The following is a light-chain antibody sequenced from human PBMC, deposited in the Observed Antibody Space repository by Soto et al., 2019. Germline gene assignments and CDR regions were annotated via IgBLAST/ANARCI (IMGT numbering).Light chain of an antibody. CDR2: KVS. J-gene: IGKJ1*01. V-gene: IGKV1-5*03. Sequence: DIQMTQSPSTLSASVGDRVVITCRASRTVSTWLAWYQQKPGKAPKLLISKVSTLESGVPPRFSGSGSGTEFTLSISSLQPEDFATYYCQQYDGNWWTFGQGTKVEIK. CDR1: RTVSTW. CDR3: QQYDGNWWT.